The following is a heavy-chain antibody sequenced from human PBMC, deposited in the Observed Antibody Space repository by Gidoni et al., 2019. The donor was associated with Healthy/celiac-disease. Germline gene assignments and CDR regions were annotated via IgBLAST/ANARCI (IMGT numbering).Heavy chain of an antibody. CDR3: ARGSSWYRFDP. D-gene: IGHD6-13*01. CDR2: ISSSGSTI. V-gene: IGHV3-48*03. CDR1: GFTFSSYE. Sequence: EVQLVESGGGLVQPGGSLRLSCAASGFTFSSYEMNWVRQAPWKGLAWVSYISSSGSTIYYADYVKGRFTISRDNAKNSLYLQMNSLRAEDTAVYYCARGSSWYRFDPWGQGTLVTVSS. J-gene: IGHJ5*02.